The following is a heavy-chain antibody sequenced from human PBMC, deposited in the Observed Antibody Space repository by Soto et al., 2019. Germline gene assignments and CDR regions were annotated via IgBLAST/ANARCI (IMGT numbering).Heavy chain of an antibody. CDR1: GGSISSSSYY. CDR2: IYYSGNT. CDR3: ARAPSYSFEWLPFDY. D-gene: IGHD3-9*01. J-gene: IGHJ4*02. V-gene: IGHV4-39*01. Sequence: PSETLSLTCTVSGGSISSSSYYWGWIRQPPGKGLEWIGSIYYSGNTYYNPSLKSRVTISVDTAKHQFSLKLSSVTAADTAVYCCARAPSYSFEWLPFDYWGQGTLGTVSS.